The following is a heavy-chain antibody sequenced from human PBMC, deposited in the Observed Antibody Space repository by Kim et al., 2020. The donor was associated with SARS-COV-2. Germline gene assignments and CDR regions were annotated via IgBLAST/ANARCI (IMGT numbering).Heavy chain of an antibody. Sequence: NYTPSLTGRVTISVATSKNQFSLKLSSVTAADTAVYYCARGTPFRGEDYWGQGTLVTVSS. J-gene: IGHJ4*02. V-gene: IGHV4-34*01. CDR3: ARGTPFRGEDY. D-gene: IGHD3-10*01.